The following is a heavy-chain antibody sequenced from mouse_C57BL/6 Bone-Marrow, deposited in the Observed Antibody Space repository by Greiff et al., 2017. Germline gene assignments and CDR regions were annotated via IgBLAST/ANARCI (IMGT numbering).Heavy chain of an antibody. Sequence: EVQGVESGEGLVKPGGSLKLSCAASGFTFSSYAMSWVRQTPEKRLEWVAYISSGGDYIYYADTVKGRFTISRDNARNTLYLQMSSLKSEDTAMYYCTRVGYGSFFDYWGQGTTLTVAS. CDR2: ISSGGDYI. CDR1: GFTFSSYA. D-gene: IGHD1-1*01. V-gene: IGHV5-9-1*02. CDR3: TRVGYGSFFDY. J-gene: IGHJ2*01.